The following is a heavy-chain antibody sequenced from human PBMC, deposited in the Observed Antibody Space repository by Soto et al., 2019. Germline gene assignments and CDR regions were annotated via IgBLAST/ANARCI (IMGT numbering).Heavy chain of an antibody. D-gene: IGHD1-7*01. CDR1: GYTFTGYY. CDR2: ISPKSGGT. V-gene: IGHV1-2*02. J-gene: IGHJ4*02. Sequence: QVQLVQSGAEVKESGASVKVSCKASGYTFTGYYIHWVRQAPGQGLEWVGEISPKSGGTRYAQKFQSRVTMTKDTSISTVYMELNNLSPDDTAVYYCGRGRSGELVVFYWGQGTLVTVHS. CDR3: GRGRSGELVVFY.